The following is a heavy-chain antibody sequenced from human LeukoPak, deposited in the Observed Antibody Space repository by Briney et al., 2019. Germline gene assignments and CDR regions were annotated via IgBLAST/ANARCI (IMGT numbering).Heavy chain of an antibody. CDR2: IKQDGSEK. CDR3: ARDRLGVTRMYFDS. J-gene: IGHJ4*02. D-gene: IGHD3-10*01. Sequence: GGFLRLSCAASGFTFSSYFMSWVRQAPGKGLEWVANIKQDGSEKYYVDSVKGRFTISRDNAKNSLYLQMNSLRAEDTAVYYCARDRLGVTRMYFDSWGQGTLVTVSS. V-gene: IGHV3-7*01. CDR1: GFTFSSYF.